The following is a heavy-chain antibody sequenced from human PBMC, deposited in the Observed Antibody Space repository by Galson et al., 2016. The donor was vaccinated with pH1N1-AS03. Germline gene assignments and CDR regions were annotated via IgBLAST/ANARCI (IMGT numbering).Heavy chain of an antibody. CDR3: ARSPSSAWHNFDY. D-gene: IGHD6-19*01. CDR1: GFAFSDYT. CDR2: TSYNGRNN. V-gene: IGHV3-30-3*02. Sequence: SLRLSCAASGFAFSDYTMHWVRQAPGKGLEWVAVTSYNGRNNYYTDSVQGRFSISRDNSKNTLHLQMISLRDEDTAVYFCARSPSSAWHNFDYWGQGALVVVST. J-gene: IGHJ4*02.